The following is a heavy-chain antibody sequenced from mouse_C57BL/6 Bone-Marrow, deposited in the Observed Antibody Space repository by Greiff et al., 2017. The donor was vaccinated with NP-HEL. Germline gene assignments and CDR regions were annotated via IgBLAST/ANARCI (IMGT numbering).Heavy chain of an antibody. J-gene: IGHJ2*01. V-gene: IGHV5-6*01. CDR1: GFTFSSYG. CDR2: ISSGGSYT. CDR3: ARRTVVDYFDY. D-gene: IGHD1-1*01. Sequence: EVHLVESGGDLVKPGGSLKLSCAASGFTFSSYGMSWVRQTPDKRLEWVATISSGGSYTYYPDSVKGRFTISRDNAKNTLYLQMSSLKSEDTAMYYCARRTVVDYFDYWGQGTTLTVSS.